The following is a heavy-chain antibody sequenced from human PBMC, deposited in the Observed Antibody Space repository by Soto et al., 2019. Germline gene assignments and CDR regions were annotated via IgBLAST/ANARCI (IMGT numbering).Heavy chain of an antibody. D-gene: IGHD3-9*01. CDR1: GGSVSSGSYY. CDR3: AIGPYDILTGWWFDP. Sequence: SETLSLTCTVSGGSVSSGSYYWSWIRQPPGKGLEWIGYIYYSGSTNYNPSLKSQVTISVDTSKNQFSLKLNSVTAADTVLYYCAIGPYDILTGWWFDPWGQGTLVTVSS. CDR2: IYYSGST. V-gene: IGHV4-61*01. J-gene: IGHJ5*02.